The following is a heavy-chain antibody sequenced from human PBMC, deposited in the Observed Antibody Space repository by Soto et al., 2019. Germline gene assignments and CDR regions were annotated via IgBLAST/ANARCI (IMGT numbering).Heavy chain of an antibody. CDR1: GLPFSGSP. CDR2: IRSKANTYAT. J-gene: IGHJ6*02. V-gene: IGHV3-73*01. CDR3: TRPGFGDFVDPYDYGIDV. Sequence: LRLSCAASGLPFSGSPIHWVRQASGKGLEWVGRIRSKANTYATAYATSVKGRFTISRDDSKNTTYLQMNSLKTEDTAVYFCTRPGFGDFVDPYDYGIDVWGQGTTVTVSS. D-gene: IGHD2-2*01.